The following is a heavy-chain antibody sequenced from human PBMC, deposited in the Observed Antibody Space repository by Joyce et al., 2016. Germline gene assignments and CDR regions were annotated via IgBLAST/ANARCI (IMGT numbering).Heavy chain of an antibody. CDR1: GYTFTDYY. CDR3: ARARTYGDPPEH. J-gene: IGHJ1*01. CDR2: LNPHSGAT. Sequence: QVQLVQSGPEVRKPGASVKVSCKASGYTFTDYYLHWVRQAPGQGLEWLGRLNPHSGATTYAQKFQDRVTMTRDTSISTAYMELSGLTSNDTVVYYCARARTYGDPPEHWGQGTLVTVS. D-gene: IGHD4-17*01. V-gene: IGHV1-2*05.